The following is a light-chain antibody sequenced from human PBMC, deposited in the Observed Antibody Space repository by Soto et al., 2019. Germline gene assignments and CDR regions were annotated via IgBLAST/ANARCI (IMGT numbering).Light chain of an antibody. V-gene: IGLV1-40*01. Sequence: QSALTQPPSVSGAPGQRVTISCTGSSSNIGAGYAVHWYQQFPGTAPKLLIYGNSNRPSGVPDRFSGSKSGTSASLAITGLQAEDEADYYCQSYDTNLSVVFGGGTKLTVL. CDR2: GNS. CDR1: SSNIGAGYA. J-gene: IGLJ2*01. CDR3: QSYDTNLSVV.